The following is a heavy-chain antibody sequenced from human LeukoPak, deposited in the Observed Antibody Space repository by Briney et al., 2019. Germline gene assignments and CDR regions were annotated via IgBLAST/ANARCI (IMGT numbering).Heavy chain of an antibody. CDR1: GFTFSSYE. CDR3: ARAWRGMVRTLDY. J-gene: IGHJ4*02. V-gene: IGHV3-48*03. CDR2: ISGSGSAI. Sequence: GGSLRLSCTASGFTFSSYEINWVRQAPGKGLEWVSYISGSGSAISYADSLKGRFIISRDNAKNSLYLQMNSLRAEDTAVYYCARAWRGMVRTLDYWGQGTLVTVSS. D-gene: IGHD3-10*01.